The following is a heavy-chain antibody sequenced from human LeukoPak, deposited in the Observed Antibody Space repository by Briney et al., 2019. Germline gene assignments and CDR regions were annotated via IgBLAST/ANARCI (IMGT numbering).Heavy chain of an antibody. CDR2: ISSSGSTI. Sequence: GGSLRLSCAASGFTFSDYYMSWIRQAPGKGLEWVSYISSSGSTIYYADSVKGRFTISRDSAKNSLYLQMNSLRAEDTAVYYCARDQATTYYYDSSGYNPWGQGTLVTVSS. V-gene: IGHV3-11*01. D-gene: IGHD3-22*01. CDR1: GFTFSDYY. J-gene: IGHJ5*02. CDR3: ARDQATTYYYDSSGYNP.